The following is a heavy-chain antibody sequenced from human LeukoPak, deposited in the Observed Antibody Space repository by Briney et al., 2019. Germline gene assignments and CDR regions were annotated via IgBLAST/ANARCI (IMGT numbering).Heavy chain of an antibody. J-gene: IGHJ4*02. D-gene: IGHD3-9*01. V-gene: IGHV4-34*01. CDR3: ARSYDILTGKYYFDY. CDR1: GGSFSGYY. CDR2: INHSGST. Sequence: PSETLSLTCAVYGGSFSGYYWSWIRQPPGKGLEWIGEINHSGSTNYNPSLKSRVTISVDTSKNQFSLKLSSVTAADTAVYYCARSYDILTGKYYFDYWGQGTLVTVSS.